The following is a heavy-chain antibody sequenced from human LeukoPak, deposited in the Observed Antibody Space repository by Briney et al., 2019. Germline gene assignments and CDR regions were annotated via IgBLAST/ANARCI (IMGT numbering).Heavy chain of an antibody. D-gene: IGHD5-18*01. J-gene: IGHJ4*02. V-gene: IGHV3-53*01. CDR3: AREDTAMVLSLDY. CDR2: IYSGGST. CDR1: GFTVSSNY. Sequence: GGSLRLSCAASGFTVSSNYMSWVRQAPGKGLEWVSVIYSGGSTYYADSVKGRFTISRDNSKNTLYVQMTSLRAEDTAAYYCAREDTAMVLSLDYWGQGTLVTDSS.